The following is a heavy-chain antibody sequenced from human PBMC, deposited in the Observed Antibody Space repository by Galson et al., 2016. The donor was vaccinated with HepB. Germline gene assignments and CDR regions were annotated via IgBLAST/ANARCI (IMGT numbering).Heavy chain of an antibody. CDR3: ARADWGNFDL. Sequence: SETLSLTCAVYGGSFSGFYWSWIRQPPGKGLEWIGEIHHSGSPIYNPSLKTRVTISLDTSKNQFSLKLTSVTAADTAVYYCARADWGNFDLWGRGTLVTVSS. J-gene: IGHJ2*01. V-gene: IGHV4-34*01. D-gene: IGHD7-27*01. CDR2: IHHSGSP. CDR1: GGSFSGFY.